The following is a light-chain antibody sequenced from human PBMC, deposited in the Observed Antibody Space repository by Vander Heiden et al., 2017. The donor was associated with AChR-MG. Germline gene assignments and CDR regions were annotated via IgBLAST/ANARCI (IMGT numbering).Light chain of an antibody. CDR3: SSYTSSSVV. CDR1: SSDVGGYNY. Sequence: QSALTQPASVSGSRGQSITISCTGTSSDVGGYNYVSWYQQHPGKAPKLMIYDVSKRPSGVSNRFSGSKSGNTASLTISGLQAEDEADYYCSSYTSSSVVFGGGTKLTVL. V-gene: IGLV2-14*01. CDR2: DVS. J-gene: IGLJ2*01.